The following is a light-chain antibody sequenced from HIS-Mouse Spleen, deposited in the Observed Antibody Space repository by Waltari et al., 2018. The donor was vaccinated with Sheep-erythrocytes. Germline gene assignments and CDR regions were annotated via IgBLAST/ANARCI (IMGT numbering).Light chain of an antibody. CDR2: QDS. J-gene: IGLJ2*01. Sequence: SYELTQPPSVSVSPGQTASITCSGDKLGDKYACWYQQKPGQSPVLVIYQDSKRPSGIPERVSGSNSWNTATLTISGTQAMDEADYYCQAWDSSTAVFGGGTKLTVL. CDR1: KLGDKY. CDR3: QAWDSSTAV. V-gene: IGLV3-1*01.